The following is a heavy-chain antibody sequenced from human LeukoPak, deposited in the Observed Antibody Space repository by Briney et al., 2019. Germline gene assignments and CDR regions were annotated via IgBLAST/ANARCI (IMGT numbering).Heavy chain of an antibody. CDR1: GFTFCDYA. CDR3: TRGFYYDSSGYYYPVGYFDY. D-gene: IGHD3-22*01. J-gene: IGHJ4*02. CDR2: IRSKAYGGTT. V-gene: IGHV3-49*04. Sequence: PGRSLRLSCTASGFTFCDYARSWVRQAPGKGLEWVGFIRSKAYGGTTEYAASVKGRFTISRDDSKSIAYLQMNSLKTEDTAVYYCTRGFYYDSSGYYYPVGYFDYWGQGTLVTVSS.